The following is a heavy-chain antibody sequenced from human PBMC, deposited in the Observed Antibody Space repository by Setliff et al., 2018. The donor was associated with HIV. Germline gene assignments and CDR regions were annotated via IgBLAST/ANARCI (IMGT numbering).Heavy chain of an antibody. J-gene: IGHJ6*02. CDR2: ISIGSGGAV. Sequence: SLRLSCGASGFTFSSYWMSWVRRAPGKGLEWVSSISIGSGGAVDYADSVQGRFTISRDNSKNSLYLQMNSLRVEDTAVYYCARDYLYYNLYNGSPVYGMDVWGQGTTVTVSS. V-gene: IGHV3-21*01. D-gene: IGHD3-3*01. CDR3: ARDYLYYNLYNGSPVYGMDV. CDR1: GFTFSSYW.